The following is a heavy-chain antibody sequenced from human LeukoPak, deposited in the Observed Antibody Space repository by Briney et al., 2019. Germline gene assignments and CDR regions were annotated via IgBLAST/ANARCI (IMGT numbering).Heavy chain of an antibody. CDR2: IYWNDDK. CDR3: AHTYSSSPYYYHYMDV. Sequence: SGPTLVNPTQTLTLTCTFSGFSLSTSGVGVGWIRQPPGKALEWLALIYWNDDKRYSPSLKSRLTITKDTSKNQMVLTMTNMDPVDTATYYCAHTYSSSPYYYHYMDVWGKGTTVTVSS. J-gene: IGHJ6*03. V-gene: IGHV2-5*01. CDR1: GFSLSTSGVG. D-gene: IGHD6-6*01.